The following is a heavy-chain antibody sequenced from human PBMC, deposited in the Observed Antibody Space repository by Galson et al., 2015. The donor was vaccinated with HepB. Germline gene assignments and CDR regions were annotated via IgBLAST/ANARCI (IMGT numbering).Heavy chain of an antibody. D-gene: IGHD2-15*01. V-gene: IGHV1-18*01. CDR2: ISANTGNT. J-gene: IGHJ4*02. CDR1: GYTFTSNG. Sequence: SVKVSCKASGYTFTSNGISWVRQAPGHGLEWMGWISANTGNTNYAQKFQGRVTLTRDTSTSSVHMELRSLRIYDTAVYCYARDRLHSLDYWGPGSLVTVSS. CDR3: ARDRLHSLDY.